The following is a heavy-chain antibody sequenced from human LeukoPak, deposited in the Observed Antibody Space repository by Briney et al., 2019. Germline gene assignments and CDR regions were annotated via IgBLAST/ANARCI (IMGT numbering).Heavy chain of an antibody. V-gene: IGHV1-18*01. D-gene: IGHD2-15*01. CDR3: ARVGEYCSGDSCLDY. J-gene: IGHJ4*02. CDR1: GYTFTSYG. CDR2: ISAYNGNA. Sequence: ASVKVSCKASGYTFTSYGISWVRQAPGQGLEWMGWISAYNGNADYAQKFQGRVTMTTDTSTSIGYMELRTLRSDDTAVYYCARVGEYCSGDSCLDYWGQGTLVTVSS.